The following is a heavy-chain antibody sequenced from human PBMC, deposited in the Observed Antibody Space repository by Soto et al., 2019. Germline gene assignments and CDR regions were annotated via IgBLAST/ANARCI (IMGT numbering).Heavy chain of an antibody. D-gene: IGHD2-15*01. CDR3: ARWGLSYSIEFDY. J-gene: IGHJ4*02. CDR2: ISSSGSTI. CDR1: GGSISSSSYY. Sequence: LSLTCTVSGGSISSSSYYWGWIRQAPGKGLEWVSYISSSGSTIYYADSVKGRFTISRDNAKNSLYLQMNSLRAEDTAVYYCARWGLSYSIEFDYWGQGTLVTVSS. V-gene: IGHV3-11*01.